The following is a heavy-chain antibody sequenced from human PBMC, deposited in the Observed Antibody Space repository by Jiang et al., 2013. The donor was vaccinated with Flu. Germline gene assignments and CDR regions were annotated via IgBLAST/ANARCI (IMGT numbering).Heavy chain of an antibody. D-gene: IGHD4/OR15-4a*01. J-gene: IGHJ4*02. CDR2: ISHGRST. Sequence: VALLKPSETLSLTCAVHGGSLTGYYWSWIRQPPGKGLEWMGEISHGRSTNYNPAVRSRLTLSVDTSKNQFSLRLTSVTAADTAVYYCARKGELISMVARGDAWVPTRWGQGTLVHRLL. V-gene: IGHV4-34*01. CDR1: GGSLTGYY. CDR3: ARKGELISMVARGDAWVPTR.